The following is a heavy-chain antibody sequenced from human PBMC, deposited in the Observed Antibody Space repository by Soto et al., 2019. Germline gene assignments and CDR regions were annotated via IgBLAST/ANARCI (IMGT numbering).Heavy chain of an antibody. Sequence: ASAKVSCKASGYTFTSYGISWVRQAPGQGLEWMGWISAYNGNTNYAQKLQGRVTMTTDTSTSTAYMELRSLRSDDTAVYYCASGDYGDYQVVGAFDIWGQGTMVTVSS. CDR3: ASGDYGDYQVVGAFDI. D-gene: IGHD4-17*01. V-gene: IGHV1-18*01. J-gene: IGHJ3*02. CDR2: ISAYNGNT. CDR1: GYTFTSYG.